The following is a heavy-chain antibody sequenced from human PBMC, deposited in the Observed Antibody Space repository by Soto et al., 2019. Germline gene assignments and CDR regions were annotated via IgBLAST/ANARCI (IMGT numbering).Heavy chain of an antibody. CDR2: INPSGGST. V-gene: IGHV1-46*01. J-gene: IGHJ1*01. CDR3: ARDRRWLASSVVGEYFQH. CDR1: GYTFTSYY. Sequence: GASVKVSCKASGYTFTSYYMHWVRQAPGQGLEWMGIINPSGGSTSYAQKFQGRVTMTRDTSTSTVYMELSSLRSEDTAVYYCARDRRWLASSVVGEYFQHWGQGTLVTVSS. D-gene: IGHD6-19*01.